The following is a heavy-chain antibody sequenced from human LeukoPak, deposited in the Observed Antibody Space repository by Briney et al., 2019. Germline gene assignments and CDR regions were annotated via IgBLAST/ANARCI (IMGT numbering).Heavy chain of an antibody. CDR3: ARGHGGYYYDSSGPVDY. CDR2: IKQDGSEK. D-gene: IGHD3-22*01. J-gene: IGHJ4*02. V-gene: IGHV3-7*01. CDR1: GFTFSIYW. Sequence: GGSLRLSCAASGFTFSIYWMNWVRQAPGKGLEWVANIKQDGSEKYYVDSVKGRFTISRDNAKNSLYLQMNSLRAEDTAVYYCARGHGGYYYDSSGPVDYWGQGTLVTVSS.